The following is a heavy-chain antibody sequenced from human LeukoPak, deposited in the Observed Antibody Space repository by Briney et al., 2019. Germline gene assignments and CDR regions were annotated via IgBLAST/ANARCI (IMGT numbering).Heavy chain of an antibody. Sequence: PGGSLRLSCAASGFTFSSYSMNWVRQAPGKGLEWVSYISSSSSTIYYADSVKGRFTISRDNAKNSLYLQMNSLRAEDTAVYYCARGAPAARLDNYYYYYGMDVWGQGTTVTVSS. J-gene: IGHJ6*02. V-gene: IGHV3-48*01. CDR1: GFTFSSYS. D-gene: IGHD6-6*01. CDR3: ARGAPAARLDNYYYYYGMDV. CDR2: ISSSSSTI.